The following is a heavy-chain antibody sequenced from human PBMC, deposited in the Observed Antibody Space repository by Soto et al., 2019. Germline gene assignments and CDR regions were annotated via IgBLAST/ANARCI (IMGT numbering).Heavy chain of an antibody. J-gene: IGHJ6*02. CDR3: ARDSSSSSYYYYGMDV. CDR2: ISAYNGNT. V-gene: IGHV1-18*04. Sequence: ASVKVSCKASGYTFTSYGISWVRQAPGQGLEWMGWISAYNGNTNYAQKIQGRVTMTTDTSTSTAYMELRSLRSDDTAVYYCARDSSSSSYYYYGMDVWGQGTTVTVSS. CDR1: GYTFTSYG. D-gene: IGHD6-6*01.